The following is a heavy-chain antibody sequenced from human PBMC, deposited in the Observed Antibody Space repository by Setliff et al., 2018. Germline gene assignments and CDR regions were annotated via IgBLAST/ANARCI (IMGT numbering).Heavy chain of an antibody. J-gene: IGHJ3*02. D-gene: IGHD6-13*01. CDR2: ISRSSTYI. CDR3: ASAGHSGSWFPFDAFHI. Sequence: RLSCAASGFTFSTHSMNWVRQAPGKGLEWVSSISRSSTYIYYADSMKGRFTISGDNAKNSLYLQMNSLRAEDTAVYYCASAGHSGSWFPFDAFHIWGQGTMVTVSS. CDR1: GFTFSTHS. V-gene: IGHV3-21*01.